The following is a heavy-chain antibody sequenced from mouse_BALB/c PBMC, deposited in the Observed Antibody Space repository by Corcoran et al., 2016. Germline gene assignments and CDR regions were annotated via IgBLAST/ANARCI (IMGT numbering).Heavy chain of an antibody. J-gene: IGHJ2*01. CDR2: IDPANGNT. D-gene: IGHD4-1*01. V-gene: IGHV14-3*02. CDR3: ARSNWFDY. Sequence: EVQLQQSGAELVKPGASVKLSCTASGFNIKDTYMHWVKQRPEQGLEWIGRIDPANGNTKYDPKFQGKATITADTSSNTAYLQLSSLTSEDTVVYYCARSNWFDYWGQGTTLTVSS. CDR1: GFNIKDTY.